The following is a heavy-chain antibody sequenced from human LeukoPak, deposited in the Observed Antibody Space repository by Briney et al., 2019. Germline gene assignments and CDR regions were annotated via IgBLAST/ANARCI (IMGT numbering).Heavy chain of an antibody. J-gene: IGHJ6*03. CDR1: GFTVSSNY. D-gene: IGHD6-13*01. Sequence: PGGSLRLSCAASGFTVSSNYMSWVRQAPGKGLEWVSVIYSSGSTYYADSVKGRFTISRDNSKNTLYLQMNSLRAEDTAVYYCAKEGSSFGGNYYYMDVWGKGTTVTVSS. CDR3: AKEGSSFGGNYYYMDV. V-gene: IGHV3-66*03. CDR2: IYSSGST.